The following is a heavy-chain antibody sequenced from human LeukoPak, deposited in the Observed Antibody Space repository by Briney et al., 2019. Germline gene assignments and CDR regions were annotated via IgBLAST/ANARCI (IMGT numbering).Heavy chain of an antibody. CDR1: GFTFSSYW. D-gene: IGHD6-19*01. CDR3: ARKVGKYSGWYNY. V-gene: IGHV3-7*01. J-gene: IGHJ4*02. Sequence: GGSLRLSCAASGFTFSSYWMSWVRQAPGKGLEWVANIIQDGSGEYYVDSVKGRFTISRDNAKNSVSLQMNSLRAEDTAMYYCARKVGKYSGWYNYWGQGTLVTVSS. CDR2: IIQDGSGE.